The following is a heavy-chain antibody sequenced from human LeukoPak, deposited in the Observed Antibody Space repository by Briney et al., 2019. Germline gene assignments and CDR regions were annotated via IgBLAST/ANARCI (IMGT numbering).Heavy chain of an antibody. J-gene: IGHJ4*02. V-gene: IGHV1-2*02. CDR1: GYTITGYY. CDR3: ARDRHWNQGNFDY. CDR2: INPNSGDT. Sequence: GASVKVSCKASGYTITGYYIHWVRQAPGQGLEWMGWINPNSGDTNYAQKFQGRVTMTRDTSINTAFMELSRLRSDDTAVHYCARDRHWNQGNFDYWGQGTLVTVSS. D-gene: IGHD1-1*01.